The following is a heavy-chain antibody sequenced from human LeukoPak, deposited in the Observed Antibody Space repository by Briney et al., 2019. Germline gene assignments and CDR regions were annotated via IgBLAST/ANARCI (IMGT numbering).Heavy chain of an antibody. CDR2: IYDSGDT. CDR1: GGSISSYY. D-gene: IGHD5-12*01. CDR3: ARHPPRGSSGYAFDY. V-gene: IGHV4-59*08. J-gene: IGHJ4*02. Sequence: PSETLSLTCTVSGGSISSYYWSWIRQPPGKGLEWIGYIYDSGDTNYNPSLKSRVTMSVDTSKNQFSLKLSSVTATDTAVYYCARHPPRGSSGYAFDYWGQGALVTVSS.